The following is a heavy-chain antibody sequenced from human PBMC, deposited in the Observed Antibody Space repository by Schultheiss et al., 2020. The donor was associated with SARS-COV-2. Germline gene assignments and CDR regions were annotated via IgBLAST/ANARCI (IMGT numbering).Heavy chain of an antibody. J-gene: IGHJ4*02. CDR3: ATYYYSSGYYVFDY. Sequence: GGSLRLSCAASGFTFTSYWMHWVRQVPGKGLVWVSRIDCDGSSTTYADSVKGRFTISRDNAKNTLYVQVNSLRAEDTAVYYCATYYYSSGYYVFDYWGQGTLVTVSS. D-gene: IGHD3-22*01. CDR1: GFTFTSYW. V-gene: IGHV3-74*01. CDR2: IDCDGSST.